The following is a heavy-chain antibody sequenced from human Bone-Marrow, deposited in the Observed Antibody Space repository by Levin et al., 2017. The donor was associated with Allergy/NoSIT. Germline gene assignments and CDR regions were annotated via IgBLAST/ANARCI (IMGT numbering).Heavy chain of an antibody. J-gene: IGHJ3*02. D-gene: IGHD1-1*01. V-gene: IGHV5-51*01. Sequence: AASVKVSCKASGYSFTTYWIGWVRQKPGQGLEWMGIIYPGDSDTRYSPSFEGQVIISAAKSLSAAYLQWTSLKASDTAMYYCVRGFTTALGRAFDAFDIWGRGTLVTVSS. CDR3: VRGFTTALGRAFDAFDI. CDR1: GYSFTTYW. CDR2: IYPGDSDT.